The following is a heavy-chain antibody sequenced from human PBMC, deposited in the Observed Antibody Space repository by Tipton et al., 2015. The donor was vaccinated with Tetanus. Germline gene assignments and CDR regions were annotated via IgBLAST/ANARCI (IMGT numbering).Heavy chain of an antibody. D-gene: IGHD3-10*01. CDR2: INPSGGST. CDR1: GYTFTSYY. CDR3: ARVRGRGWYPANAFDI. J-gene: IGHJ3*02. V-gene: IGHV1-46*01. Sequence: QLVQSGAEVKKPGASVKVSCKASGYTFTSYYMHWVRQAPGQGLEWMGIINPSGGSTSYAQKFQGRVTMTRDTSTSTVYMGLSSLRSGDPAVYSWARVRGRGWYPANAFDIWGQGTMVTVSS.